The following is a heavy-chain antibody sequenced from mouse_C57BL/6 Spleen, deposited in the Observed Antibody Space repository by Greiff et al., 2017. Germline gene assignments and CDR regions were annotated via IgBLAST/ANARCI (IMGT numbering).Heavy chain of an antibody. J-gene: IGHJ3*01. V-gene: IGHV1-82*01. CDR1: GYAFSSSW. CDR2: IYPGDGDT. Sequence: VQLQQSGPELVKPGASVKISCKASGYAFSSSWMNWVKQRPGKGLEWTGRIYPGDGDTNYNGKFKGKATLTADKSSSTAYMQLSSLTSEDSAVYFCARSESPAYWGQGTLVTVSA. CDR3: ARSESPAY.